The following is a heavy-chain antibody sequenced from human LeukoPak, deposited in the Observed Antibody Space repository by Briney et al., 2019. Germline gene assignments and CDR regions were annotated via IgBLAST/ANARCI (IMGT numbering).Heavy chain of an antibody. D-gene: IGHD2-2*01. J-gene: IGHJ4*02. CDR3: ARLLYDCSSTNCYAYFDY. V-gene: IGHV4-59*08. CDR1: GGSISTYY. Sequence: PSETLSLTCTVSGGSISTYYWSRIRQPPGKGLEWIGYIYYSGSTNYNPSLKSRVTISVDTSKNQFSLKLSSVTAADTAVYYCARLLYDCSSTNCYAYFDYWGQGTLVTVS. CDR2: IYYSGST.